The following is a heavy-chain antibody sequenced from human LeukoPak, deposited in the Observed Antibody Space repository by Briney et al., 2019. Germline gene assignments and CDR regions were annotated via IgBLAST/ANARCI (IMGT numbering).Heavy chain of an antibody. CDR1: GFTFSSYA. D-gene: IGHD6-19*01. Sequence: GGSLRLSCAASGFTFSSYAMHWVRQAPGKGLGWVAVISYDGSNKYYADSVKGRFTISRDNSKNTLYLQMNSLRAEDTAVYYCARTFYSSGTGVPIYYWGQGTLVTVSS. J-gene: IGHJ4*02. CDR2: ISYDGSNK. V-gene: IGHV3-30-3*01. CDR3: ARTFYSSGTGVPIYY.